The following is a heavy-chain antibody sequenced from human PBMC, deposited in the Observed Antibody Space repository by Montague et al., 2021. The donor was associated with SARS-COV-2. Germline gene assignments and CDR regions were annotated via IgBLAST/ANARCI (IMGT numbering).Heavy chain of an antibody. CDR2: IDGGGTTM. CDR1: GFTFRNYE. D-gene: IGHD2-8*01. V-gene: IGHV3-48*03. Sequence: SLRLSCAASGFTFRNYEMNWVRQSPGKGLEWVSYIDGGGTTMYYADSVKGRFTISRDNAKNSLFLQMNSLRVEDTAVYYCASDPESWWMTFDYWGQGALVTVSS. J-gene: IGHJ4*02. CDR3: ASDPESWWMTFDY.